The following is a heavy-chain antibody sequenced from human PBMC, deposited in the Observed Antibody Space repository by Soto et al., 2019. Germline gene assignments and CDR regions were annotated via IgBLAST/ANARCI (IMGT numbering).Heavy chain of an antibody. CDR1: EYTFTNYY. V-gene: IGHV1-46*01. Sequence: GASVKVSCKASEYTFTNYYMHWVRQAPGQGLEWMGIINPNGGSTNYAQKFQGRVTMTRDTSTSTVYMELSSLRSEDTAVYYCARVLFRGSYYSLSDYWGQGTLVTVSS. CDR2: INPNGGST. CDR3: ARVLFRGSYYSLSDY. J-gene: IGHJ4*02. D-gene: IGHD1-26*01.